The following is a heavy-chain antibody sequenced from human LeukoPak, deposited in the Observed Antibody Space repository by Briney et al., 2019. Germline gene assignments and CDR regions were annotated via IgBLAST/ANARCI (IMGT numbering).Heavy chain of an antibody. Sequence: PGGSLRLSCAASGITFSSYGMSWVRQAPGKGLEWVSTISGSGSGGSTYYADSVKGRFTISRDNSKNTLYLQMNSLRAEDTAVYYCAKSGYNRFDYWGQGTLVTVSS. D-gene: IGHD5-24*01. CDR1: GITFSSYG. V-gene: IGHV3-23*01. CDR3: AKSGYNRFDY. CDR2: ISGSGSGGST. J-gene: IGHJ4*02.